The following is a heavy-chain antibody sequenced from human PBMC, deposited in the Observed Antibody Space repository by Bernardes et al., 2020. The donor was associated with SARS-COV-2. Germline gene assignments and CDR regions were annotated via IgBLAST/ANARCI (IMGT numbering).Heavy chain of an antibody. CDR3: ARGGANFGRHLYY. J-gene: IGHJ4*02. Sequence: SETLSLTCTVSGGSVTSGSYYWSWIRQPPGKGLEWIGYIYDSGSTNHNPSLKSRVTISKDMSKNQFSLKLNSVTAADTAVDSFARGGANFGRHLYYWGQGSL. CDR1: GGSVTSGSYY. D-gene: IGHD1-1*01. CDR2: IYDSGST. V-gene: IGHV4-61*01.